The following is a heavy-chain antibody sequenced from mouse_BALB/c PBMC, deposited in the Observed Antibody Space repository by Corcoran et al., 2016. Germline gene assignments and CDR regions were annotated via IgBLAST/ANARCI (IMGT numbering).Heavy chain of an antibody. CDR1: GYTFTNYG. Sequence: QIQLLQSGPELKKPGETVKISCKASGYTFTNYGMNWVKQAPGKGLKWMGWINTYTGERTYADDFKGRFAFSLETSASTAYLQINNLKNEDMATYFCALYYGSSYVDYWGQGTTLTVSS. CDR2: INTYTGER. CDR3: ALYYGSSYVDY. D-gene: IGHD1-1*01. V-gene: IGHV9-1*02. J-gene: IGHJ2*01.